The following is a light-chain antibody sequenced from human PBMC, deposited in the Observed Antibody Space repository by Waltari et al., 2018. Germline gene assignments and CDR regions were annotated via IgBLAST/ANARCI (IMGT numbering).Light chain of an antibody. CDR2: RNN. Sequence: QYVLTRPPSASGTPGQRVTISCSGGSSNIGSNYVYWYQQLPGTAPNLLIYRNNHRPSGVPDRFSGAKSGTSASLSISGLRSEEDADYYCAAWDDSLSGRVFGGGTKLTVL. CDR3: AAWDDSLSGRV. J-gene: IGLJ3*02. V-gene: IGLV1-47*01. CDR1: SSNIGSNY.